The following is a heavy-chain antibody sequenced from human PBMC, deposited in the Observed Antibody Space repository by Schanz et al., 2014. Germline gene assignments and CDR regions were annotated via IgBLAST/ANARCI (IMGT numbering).Heavy chain of an antibody. V-gene: IGHV3-NL1*01. J-gene: IGHJ5*02. CDR2: IGVDGTTT. D-gene: IGHD1-1*01. CDR1: GFTFSSYG. CDR3: ARGRVLES. Sequence: QVQLVESGGGVVQPGRSLRLSCAASGFTFSSYGMNWLRQAPGKGLEWVSVIGVDGTTTYYADSVKGRFTISSDNSKSTLYLQMNSLRPEDTAVYYCARGRVLESWGQGTLVTVSS.